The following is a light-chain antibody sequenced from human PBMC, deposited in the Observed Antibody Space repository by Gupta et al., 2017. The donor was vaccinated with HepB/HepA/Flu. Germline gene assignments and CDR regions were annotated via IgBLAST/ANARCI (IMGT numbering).Light chain of an antibody. V-gene: IGKV1-33*01. CDR1: QDISNS. CDR3: QQDDTRPPT. Sequence: DILLTHSPSSLSASVGDIVTITCQANQDISNSLNWYQQKPGKAPKLLIYDASNVETGVPSRFSGSGSGTHFIFTISSRQPEDIATYCCQQDDTRPPTFGGGTKVEIK. CDR2: DAS. J-gene: IGKJ4*01.